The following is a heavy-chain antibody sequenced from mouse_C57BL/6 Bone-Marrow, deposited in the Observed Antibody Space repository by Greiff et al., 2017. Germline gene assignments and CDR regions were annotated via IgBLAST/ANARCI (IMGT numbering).Heavy chain of an antibody. Sequence: QVQLQQSGAELVKPGASVKISCKASGYAFSSYWMNWVNQRPGKGLEWLGQIFPGDGDTNYNGNFKGKANLTADKTSSTAYMQLSSLAAEDSAVYFCGRGAYWGQGTLVTVSA. J-gene: IGHJ3*01. CDR1: GYAFSSYW. CDR2: IFPGDGDT. CDR3: GRGAY. V-gene: IGHV1-80*01.